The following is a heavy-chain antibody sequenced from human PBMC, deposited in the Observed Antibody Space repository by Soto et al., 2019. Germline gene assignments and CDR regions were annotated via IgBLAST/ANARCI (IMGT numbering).Heavy chain of an antibody. D-gene: IGHD3-3*01. CDR2: IVPMFGTS. V-gene: IGHV1-69*06. CDR3: NRGSEYDFWSGYL. CDR1: GGTSTRYA. Sequence: QERLVQSGAEVRKPGSSEKVSCTVTGGTSTRYAINWVRQAPGQGLERVGGIVPMFGTSKYAQKFQGRFTITADTSTNIAYMELRSLRSEDTAVYYCNRGSEYDFWSGYLWGQGTLVSVSS. J-gene: IGHJ4*02.